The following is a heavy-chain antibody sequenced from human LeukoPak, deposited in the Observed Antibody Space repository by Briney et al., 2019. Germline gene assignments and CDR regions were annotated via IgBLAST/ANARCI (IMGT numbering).Heavy chain of an antibody. V-gene: IGHV3-53*01. Sequence: GGSLRLSCAASGFTVSSNYMSWVRQAPGKGLEWVSVIYSGGSTYYADSVKGRFTISRDNSKSTLYLQMNSLRAEDTAVYYCARDASGYSGYWGQGTLVTVSS. D-gene: IGHD5-12*01. J-gene: IGHJ4*02. CDR2: IYSGGST. CDR1: GFTVSSNY. CDR3: ARDASGYSGY.